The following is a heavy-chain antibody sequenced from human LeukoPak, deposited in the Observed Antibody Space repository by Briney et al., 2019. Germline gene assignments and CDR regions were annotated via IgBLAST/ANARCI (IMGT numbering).Heavy chain of an antibody. CDR2: ISYDGSNK. Sequence: GGSLRLSCAASGFTFSSYGMHWVRQAPGKGLEWVAVISYDGSNKYYADSVKGRFTISRDNSKNTLYLQMNSLTAEDTAVYFCARDQYGSGNYYIAYWGQGTLVTVSS. CDR3: ARDQYGSGNYYIAY. J-gene: IGHJ4*02. V-gene: IGHV3-30*03. D-gene: IGHD3-10*01. CDR1: GFTFSSYG.